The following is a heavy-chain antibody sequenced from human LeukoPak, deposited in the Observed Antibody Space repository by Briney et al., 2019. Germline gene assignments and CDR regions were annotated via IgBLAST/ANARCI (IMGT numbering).Heavy chain of an antibody. CDR3: AKDLGLIAAAQLDY. J-gene: IGHJ4*02. CDR2: ISGSGGST. D-gene: IGHD6-13*01. CDR1: GFTFSSYA. V-gene: IGHV3-23*01. Sequence: GGSLRLSCAASGFTFSSYAMSWVRQAPGKGLDWVSAISGSGGSTYYADSVKGRFTISRDNSKNTLYLQMNSLRAEDTAVYYCAKDLGLIAAAQLDYWGQGTLVTVSS.